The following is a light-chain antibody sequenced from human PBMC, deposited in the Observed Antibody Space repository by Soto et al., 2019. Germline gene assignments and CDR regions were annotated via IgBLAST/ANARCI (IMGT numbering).Light chain of an antibody. CDR1: SSDVGSYKL. V-gene: IGLV2-23*02. CDR2: EVS. CDR3: CSYAGTRTHTV. J-gene: IGLJ7*01. Sequence: QSALTQPASVSGSPGQSITISCTGTSSDVGSYKLVSWYQQHPGKAPKLMISEVSKRPSGLSDRFSGSKSGSTASLTISGLQAEDEADYYCCSYAGTRTHTVFGGGTQLTVL.